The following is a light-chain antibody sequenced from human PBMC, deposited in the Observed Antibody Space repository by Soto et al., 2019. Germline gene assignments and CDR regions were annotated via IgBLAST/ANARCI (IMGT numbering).Light chain of an antibody. CDR3: ASYTTSSTYV. J-gene: IGLJ1*01. V-gene: IGLV2-14*03. CDR1: SSDVGGFNY. CDR2: DVS. Sequence: QSVLTQPASVYGSTGQSIAISCTGTSSDVGGFNYVSWYQQHPGKAPKFMIYDVSSRPSGVSDRFSGSKSGNTASLTISGLQAEDEADYYCASYTTSSTYVFGTGTKVTVL.